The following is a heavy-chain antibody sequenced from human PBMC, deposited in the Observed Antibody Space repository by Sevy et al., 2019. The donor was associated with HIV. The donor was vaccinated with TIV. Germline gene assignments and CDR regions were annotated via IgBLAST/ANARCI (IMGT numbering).Heavy chain of an antibody. J-gene: IGHJ4*02. Sequence: GGSLRLSCAASRFTFSNYAMAWVRQAPGKGLEWVSAISATGSSTTFADSVKGRFTVSRDNSKNTLSLEMISLRAEDMAIYYCAKAYSSDWYFFDFWGQRTVVTVSS. V-gene: IGHV3-23*01. CDR1: RFTFSNYA. D-gene: IGHD6-25*01. CDR2: ISATGSST. CDR3: AKAYSSDWYFFDF.